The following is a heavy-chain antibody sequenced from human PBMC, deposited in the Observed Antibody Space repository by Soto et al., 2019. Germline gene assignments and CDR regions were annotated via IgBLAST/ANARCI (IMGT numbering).Heavy chain of an antibody. J-gene: IGHJ5*02. CDR3: ARRSPAAGTNWFDP. CDR2: IYYSGST. V-gene: IGHV4-39*01. CDR1: GGSISSSYY. D-gene: IGHD6-13*01. Sequence: QLQLQESGPGLVKPSETQSLTCTVSGGSISSSYYWGWIRQPPGKGLEWIGSIYYSGSTNYNPSLKSRVIISVDTSKNQFSLKLSSVTAADTAVYYCARRSPAAGTNWFDPWGQGTLVTVSS.